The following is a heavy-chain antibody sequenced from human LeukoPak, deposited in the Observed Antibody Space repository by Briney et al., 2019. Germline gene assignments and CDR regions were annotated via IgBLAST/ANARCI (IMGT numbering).Heavy chain of an antibody. CDR2: ISSSSDSI. J-gene: IGHJ4*02. CDR1: GFTFSSYA. Sequence: PGRSLRLSCAASGFTFSSYAMHWVRQAPGRGLEWLSYISSSSDSIYYADSVKSRFTISRDNAQNSLYLQMNSLRAEDTAVYYCVRRGDSSGYYYGHWGQGTLVTVSS. D-gene: IGHD3-22*01. V-gene: IGHV3-48*01. CDR3: VRRGDSSGYYYGH.